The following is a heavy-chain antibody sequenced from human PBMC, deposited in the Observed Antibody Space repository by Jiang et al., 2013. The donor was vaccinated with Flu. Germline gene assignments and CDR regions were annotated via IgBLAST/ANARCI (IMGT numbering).Heavy chain of an antibody. V-gene: IGHV5-51*01. D-gene: IGHD6-19*01. Sequence: GAEVKKPGESLKISCKTSTYTFGSYWIGWVRQMPGKGLEWMGIIYPGVSGPRYSPSSKARSPSQPTSPSTPPTCSGAALRASDTAMYFCAFAVDGNFYFDYWGQGALVSV. J-gene: IGHJ4*02. CDR2: IYPGVSGP. CDR1: TYTFGSYW. CDR3: AFAVDGNFYFDY.